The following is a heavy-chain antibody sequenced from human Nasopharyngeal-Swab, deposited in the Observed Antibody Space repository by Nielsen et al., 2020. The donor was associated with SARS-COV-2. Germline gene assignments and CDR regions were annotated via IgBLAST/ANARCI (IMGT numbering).Heavy chain of an antibody. J-gene: IGHJ3*02. CDR1: GFSFRDNY. Sequence: GESLKISCTASGFSFRDNYMTWIRQAPGKGLEWVSYITHTGSVARYADSVKGRFIISRDNAKNSLYLQMNNLTVADTAVYYCAKNEDAFDKWGLGTKVTVSS. CDR2: ITHTGSVA. V-gene: IGHV3-11*01. D-gene: IGHD1-1*01. CDR3: AKNEDAFDK.